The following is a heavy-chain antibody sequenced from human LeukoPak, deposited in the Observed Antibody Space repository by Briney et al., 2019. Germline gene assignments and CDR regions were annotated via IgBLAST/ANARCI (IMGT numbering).Heavy chain of an antibody. CDR2: ISWNSGSI. Sequence: HGGSLRLSCAASGFTFDDYAMHWVRQAPGKGLEWVSGISWNSGSIGYADSVKGRFTISRDNAKNSLSLQMDSLRAEDTAVYYCAREGDAFDIWGQGTMVTVSS. J-gene: IGHJ3*02. V-gene: IGHV3-9*01. CDR3: AREGDAFDI. CDR1: GFTFDDYA.